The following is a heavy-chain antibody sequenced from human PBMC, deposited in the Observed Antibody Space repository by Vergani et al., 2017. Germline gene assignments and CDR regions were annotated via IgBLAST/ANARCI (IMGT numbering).Heavy chain of an antibody. D-gene: IGHD2-15*01. J-gene: IGHJ5*02. CDR2: IRSKAYGGTT. CDR1: GFTFGDYA. CDR3: TRENIVVVVAAWNWFDP. Sequence: EVQLVESGGGLVQPGRSLRLSCTASGFTFGDYAMSWVRQAPGKGLEWVGFIRSKAYGGTTEYAASVKGRFNISRNDSKSIAYLQMNSLKTEDTAVYYCTRENIVVVVAAWNWFDPWGQGTLVTVSS. V-gene: IGHV3-49*04.